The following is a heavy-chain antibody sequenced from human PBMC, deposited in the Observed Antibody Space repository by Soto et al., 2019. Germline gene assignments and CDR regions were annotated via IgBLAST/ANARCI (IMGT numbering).Heavy chain of an antibody. CDR2: MNPNSGNT. CDR1: GYSFASYD. J-gene: IGHJ6*03. Sequence: ASVKVSCKASGYSFASYDINWVRQATGQGLEWMGWMNPNSGNTGYAQKFQGRVTMTRNTSISTAYMELSSLRSEDTAVYYCGRTREVYYYCYYKDVWGKGTTVTVSS. V-gene: IGHV1-8*01. D-gene: IGHD4-17*01. CDR3: GRTREVYYYCYYKDV.